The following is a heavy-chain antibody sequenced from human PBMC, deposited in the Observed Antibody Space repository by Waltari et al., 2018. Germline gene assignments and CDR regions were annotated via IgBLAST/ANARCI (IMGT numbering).Heavy chain of an antibody. J-gene: IGHJ5*02. Sequence: EVQLVESGGGLVQPGGSLRLSCAASGFTFSSYSMNWVRQAPGKGLEWVSYISSSSSTIYYADSVKGRFTISRDNAKNALYLQRNSLRAEDTAVYYCARDRTYCSGGSCLSWFDPWGQGTLVTVSS. CDR2: ISSSSSTI. CDR3: ARDRTYCSGGSCLSWFDP. CDR1: GFTFSSYS. V-gene: IGHV3-48*01. D-gene: IGHD2-15*01.